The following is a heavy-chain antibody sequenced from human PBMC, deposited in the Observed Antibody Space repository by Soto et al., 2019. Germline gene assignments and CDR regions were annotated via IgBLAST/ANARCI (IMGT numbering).Heavy chain of an antibody. D-gene: IGHD3-22*01. CDR3: ARSTQDYDSSGYYDY. CDR2: ISAYNGNT. Sequence: ASVKVSCKASGYTFTSYDISWVRQAPGQGLEWMGWISAYNGNTNYAQKLQGRVTMTTDTSTSTAYMELRSLRSDDTAVYYCARSTQDYDSSGYYDYWGQGTLVTVSS. CDR1: GYTFTSYD. V-gene: IGHV1-18*01. J-gene: IGHJ4*02.